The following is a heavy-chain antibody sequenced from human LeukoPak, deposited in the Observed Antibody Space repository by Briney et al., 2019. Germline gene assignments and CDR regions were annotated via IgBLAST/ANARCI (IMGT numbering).Heavy chain of an antibody. J-gene: IGHJ4*02. D-gene: IGHD3-22*01. CDR2: ISGSGGST. CDR3: AKGSSLVVVYGY. CDR1: GFTFSSDA. V-gene: IGHV3-23*01. Sequence: PGGSLRLSCAASGFTFSSDAMSWVRQAPGKGLEWVSAISGSGGSTYYADSVKGRFTISRDNSKNTLYLQMNSLRAEDTAVYYCAKGSSLVVVYGYWGQGTLVTVSS.